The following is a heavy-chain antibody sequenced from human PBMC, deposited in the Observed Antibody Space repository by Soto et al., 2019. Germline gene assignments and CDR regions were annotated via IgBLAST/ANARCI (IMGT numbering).Heavy chain of an antibody. CDR3: ARERGYCTRTSCHHGLDV. J-gene: IGHJ6*02. CDR2: IYFSGST. D-gene: IGHD2-2*01. CDR1: GVSISTYH. Sequence: SETLSLTCIVSGVSISTYHCSRIRISAGQGLEWIGYIYFSGSTYYNPSLKSRVTISIDTSKNQFSVKVNSVTAADTAMYYCARERGYCTRTSCHHGLDVWGQGTTVTVSS. V-gene: IGHV4-59*06.